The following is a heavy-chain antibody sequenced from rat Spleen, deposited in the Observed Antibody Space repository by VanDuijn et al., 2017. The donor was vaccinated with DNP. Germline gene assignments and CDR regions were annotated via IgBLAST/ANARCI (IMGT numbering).Heavy chain of an antibody. CDR2: ISYDGVIT. D-gene: IGHD1-4*01. CDR3: VTSPGPNWFAH. CDR1: GFTFSDYY. Sequence: EVQLVQSGGGLVQPGRSLKLSCAPSGFTFSDYYMAWVRQAPTKGLELVAYISYDGVITYYGDSVRGRFTVSRDNAKSSLYLQMDSLRSEDTATYYCVTSPGPNWFAHWGQGTLVTVSS. J-gene: IGHJ3*01. V-gene: IGHV5-20*01.